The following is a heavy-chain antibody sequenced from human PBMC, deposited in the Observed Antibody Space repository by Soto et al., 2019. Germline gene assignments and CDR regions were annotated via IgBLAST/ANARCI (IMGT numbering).Heavy chain of an antibody. Sequence: QVQLQQWGAGLLKPSETLSLTCAVYGGSFSGYYWSWIRQPPGKGLEWIGEINHSGSTNYNPSLKSRVTISVDTSKNQCSLKLSSVTAADTAVYYCARDYDSSGYYYYFDYWGQGTLVTVSS. V-gene: IGHV4-34*01. J-gene: IGHJ4*02. CDR3: ARDYDSSGYYYYFDY. CDR1: GGSFSGYY. D-gene: IGHD3-22*01. CDR2: INHSGST.